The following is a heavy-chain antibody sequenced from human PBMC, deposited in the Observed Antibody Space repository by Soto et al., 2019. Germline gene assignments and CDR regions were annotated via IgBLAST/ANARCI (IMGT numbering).Heavy chain of an antibody. J-gene: IGHJ4*02. Sequence: PGGSLRLSCAASGFTFSSYGMHWVRQAPGKGLEWVAVIWYDGSNKYYADSVKGRFTISRDNSKNTLYLQMNSLRAEDTAVYYCARHPETPIYYGSKEAPAYWGQGTLVTVSS. V-gene: IGHV3-33*01. CDR3: ARHPETPIYYGSKEAPAY. CDR1: GFTFSSYG. D-gene: IGHD3-10*01. CDR2: IWYDGSNK.